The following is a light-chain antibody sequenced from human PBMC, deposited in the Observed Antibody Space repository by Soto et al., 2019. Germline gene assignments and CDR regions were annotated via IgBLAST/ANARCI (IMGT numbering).Light chain of an antibody. CDR2: RNN. CDR3: AAWDDSLSGRVV. CDR1: SSNIGSNY. V-gene: IGLV1-47*01. J-gene: IGLJ2*01. Sequence: QSVLTQPPSASGSPGQRVTISCSGSSSNIGSNYVYWYQQLPGTAPKLLIYRNNQRPSGLPDRFSGSKSGTSASLAISGLRCEDEADYYCAAWDDSLSGRVVFGGGTQRTVL.